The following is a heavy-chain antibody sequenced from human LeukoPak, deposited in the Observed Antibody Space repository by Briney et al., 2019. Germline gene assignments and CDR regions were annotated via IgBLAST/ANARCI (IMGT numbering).Heavy chain of an antibody. CDR3: TSQNYYDSTFDY. Sequence: GGSLRLSCAASGLTVSSDYMSWVRQAPGKGLEWVGRIKSKTDGGTTDYAAPVKGRFTISRDDSKNTLYLQMDSLKTEDTAVYYCTSQNYYDSTFDYWGQGTLVTVSS. V-gene: IGHV3-15*01. D-gene: IGHD3-22*01. J-gene: IGHJ4*02. CDR2: IKSKTDGGTT. CDR1: GLTVSSDY.